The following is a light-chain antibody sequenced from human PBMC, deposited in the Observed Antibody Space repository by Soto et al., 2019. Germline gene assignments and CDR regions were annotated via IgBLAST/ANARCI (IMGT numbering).Light chain of an antibody. Sequence: QSVLTQPPSASGTPGQMVTISCSGSGSNVGNNFVYWYQQVPGTAPKLLIYRNDQRPSGVPDRFSGSKSGTSASLAISGLRSEDEAEYHCATWDDSLSGRVFGGGTKVTVL. CDR2: RND. V-gene: IGLV1-47*01. CDR1: GSNVGNNF. J-gene: IGLJ2*01. CDR3: ATWDDSLSGRV.